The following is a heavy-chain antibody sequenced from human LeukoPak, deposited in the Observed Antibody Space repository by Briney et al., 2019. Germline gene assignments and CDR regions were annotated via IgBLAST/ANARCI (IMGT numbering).Heavy chain of an antibody. CDR3: ARAVTTHYYYYYMDV. J-gene: IGHJ6*03. D-gene: IGHD4-17*01. V-gene: IGHV1-2*02. CDR1: GYTFTGYY. CDR2: INPNSGGT. Sequence: GASVKVSCKASGYTFTGYYMHWVRQAPGQGLEWMGWINPNSGGTNYAQKFQGRVTMTRDTSISTAYMELSRLRSDDTAVYYCARAVTTHYYYYYMDVWGKGTTVTVSS.